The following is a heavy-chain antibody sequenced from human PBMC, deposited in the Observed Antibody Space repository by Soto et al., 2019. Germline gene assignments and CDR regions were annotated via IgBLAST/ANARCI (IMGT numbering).Heavy chain of an antibody. CDR1: GFTFSSYA. V-gene: IGHV3-23*01. Sequence: EEQLLESGGGLVQPGGSLRLSCAASGFTFSSYAMIWVRQAPGKGLEWVSALTSSGGSTYYADSVRGRFTISGDNSKKTLYLQMNSLRAEDTAVYYCANCPTLYTPTYNWFDPWGPGTLVTVSS. D-gene: IGHD2-15*01. CDR2: LTSSGGST. CDR3: ANCPTLYTPTYNWFDP. J-gene: IGHJ5*02.